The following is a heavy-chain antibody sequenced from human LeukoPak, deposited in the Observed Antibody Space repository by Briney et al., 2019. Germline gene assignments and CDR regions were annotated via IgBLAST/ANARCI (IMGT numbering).Heavy chain of an antibody. Sequence: SVKVSCKASGGTFSSYAISWVRQAPGQGLEWMGGIIPIFGTANYAQKFQGRVTITTDESTSTAYMELSSLRSEDTAVCYCARDRSYDFWSGYSWFDPWGQGTMVTVSS. CDR1: GGTFSSYA. J-gene: IGHJ3*01. CDR3: ARDRSYDFWSGYSWFDP. D-gene: IGHD3-3*01. V-gene: IGHV1-69*05. CDR2: IIPIFGTA.